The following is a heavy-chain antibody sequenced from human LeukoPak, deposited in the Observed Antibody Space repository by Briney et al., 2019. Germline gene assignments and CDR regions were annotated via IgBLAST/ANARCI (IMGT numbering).Heavy chain of an antibody. D-gene: IGHD1-26*01. CDR2: ISGSGGST. CDR1: GFNFSSYA. CDR3: AKGLNSGTYPHLDY. V-gene: IGHV3-23*01. Sequence: GGSLRLSCEASGFNFSSYAMTLVRQAPGSGLEWVSAISGSGGSTYYADSVRGRFTISRDNSKNTLYLQMNSLRAEDTAVYYCAKGLNSGTYPHLDYWGQGTLVTVSS. J-gene: IGHJ4*02.